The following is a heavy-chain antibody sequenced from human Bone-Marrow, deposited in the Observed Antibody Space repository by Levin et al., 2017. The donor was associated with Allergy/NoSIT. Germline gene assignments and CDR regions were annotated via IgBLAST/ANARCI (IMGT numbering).Heavy chain of an antibody. Sequence: PGASVKVSCQASGYSFTSYWFGWVRQRPGKGLEWMGLIFPGDSDTRVSPSFQGQIIMSVDKSTNTAYLHWSSLKASDSAKYYCARRDSDGSNSFDYWGQGTLVTVSS. CDR2: IFPGDSDT. J-gene: IGHJ4*02. V-gene: IGHV5-51*01. CDR1: GYSFTSYW. D-gene: IGHD4-23*01. CDR3: ARRDSDGSNSFDY.